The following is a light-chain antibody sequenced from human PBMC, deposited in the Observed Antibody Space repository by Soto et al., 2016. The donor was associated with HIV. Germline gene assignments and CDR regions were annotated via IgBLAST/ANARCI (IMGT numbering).Light chain of an antibody. Sequence: DIQMTQSPSTLSASIGDRVTITCRASQTISSWLAWYQKKPGKAPKLLIYQASNLHSGVPSRFSGSGSGTEFTLTISSLQPDDFATYYCQQYNTYSRTFGQGTKVDIK. CDR3: QQYNTYSRT. J-gene: IGKJ1*01. CDR1: QTISSW. CDR2: QAS. V-gene: IGKV1-5*03.